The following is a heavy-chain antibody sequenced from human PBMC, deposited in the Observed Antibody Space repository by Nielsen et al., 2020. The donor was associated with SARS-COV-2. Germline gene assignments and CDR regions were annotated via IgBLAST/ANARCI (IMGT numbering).Heavy chain of an antibody. Sequence: GESLKISCEVSRFGLTTYTINWVRQAPGKGLEWVSCISSPSNYVHYADSVQGRFTISKDYLQINDLRAEDTAVYYCASGPLAVAPDSWGQGTLVTVSS. CDR1: RFGLTTYT. D-gene: IGHD6-19*01. V-gene: IGHV3-21*01. CDR2: ISSPSNYV. CDR3: ASGPLAVAPDS. J-gene: IGHJ4*02.